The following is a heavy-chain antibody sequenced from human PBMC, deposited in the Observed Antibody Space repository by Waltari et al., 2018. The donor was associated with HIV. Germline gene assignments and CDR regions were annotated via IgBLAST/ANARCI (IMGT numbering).Heavy chain of an antibody. V-gene: IGHV4-61*02. D-gene: IGHD3-22*01. CDR2: IYTSGST. CDR1: GGSISSGSYY. Sequence: QVQLQESGPGLVKPSQTLSLTCTVSGGSISSGSYYWSWIRPPAGKGLEWIGRIYTSGSTNYNPSLKSRVTISVDTSKNQFSLKLSSVTAADTAVYYCARDRNYYYESSGYFFNAFDIWGQGTMVNVSS. J-gene: IGHJ3*02. CDR3: ARDRNYYYESSGYFFNAFDI.